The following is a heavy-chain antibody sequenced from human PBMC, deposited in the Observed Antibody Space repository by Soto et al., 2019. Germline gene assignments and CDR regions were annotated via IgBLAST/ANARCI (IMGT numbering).Heavy chain of an antibody. V-gene: IGHV4-59*01. D-gene: IGHD3-16*01. J-gene: IGHJ4*02. CDR1: GGSISSYY. Sequence: QVQLQESGPGLVKPSETLSLTCTVSGGSISSYYWSWIRQPPGKGLEWIGYIYYSGSTNYNPSLKCRVTISVDTSKNQCSLKLSSVTAADTAVYYCARVWGVRNPCFDYWGQGTLVTVSS. CDR3: ARVWGVRNPCFDY. CDR2: IYYSGST.